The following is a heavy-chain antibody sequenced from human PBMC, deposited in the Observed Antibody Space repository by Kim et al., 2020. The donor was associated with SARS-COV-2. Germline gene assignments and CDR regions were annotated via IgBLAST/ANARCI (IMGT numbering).Heavy chain of an antibody. Sequence: GGSLRLSCAASGFTFSSYAMHWVRQAPGKGLEWVAGISYDGSNKSYADAGKGRFTISSENSKNTLALQMNSLRPEDTAVYYCARDSRIVVVPTYYFDYWGQGNLVTVSS. D-gene: IGHD2-2*01. CDR3: ARDSRIVVVPTYYFDY. V-gene: IGHV3-33*05. CDR1: GFTFSSYA. CDR2: ISYDGSNK. J-gene: IGHJ4*02.